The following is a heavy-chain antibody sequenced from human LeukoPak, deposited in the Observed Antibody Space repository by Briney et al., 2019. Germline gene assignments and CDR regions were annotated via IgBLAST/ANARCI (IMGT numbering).Heavy chain of an antibody. CDR3: AKSIGGVVVVAADY. J-gene: IGHJ4*02. CDR1: GFTFSTYA. D-gene: IGHD2-15*01. V-gene: IGHV3-23*01. CDR2: ISGSGGTT. Sequence: PGGSLRLSCAASGFTFSTYAMTWVRQAPGKGLEWVSVISGSGGTTYYADSVKGRFTLSRDNSKNTVFLQMNSLRAEDTVVYYCAKSIGGVVVVAADYWGQGTLVTVSS.